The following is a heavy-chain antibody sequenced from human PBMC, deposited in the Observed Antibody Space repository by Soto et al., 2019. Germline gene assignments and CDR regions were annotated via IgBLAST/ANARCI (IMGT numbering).Heavy chain of an antibody. J-gene: IGHJ6*02. D-gene: IGHD3-22*01. Sequence: GGSLRLSCAASGFTFSSYAMSWVRQAPGKGLEWVSAISGSGGSTYYADSVKGRFTISRDNSKNTLYLQMNSLRAEDTAVYYCAKDGSGDSSGYYYYYYGMDVWGQGTTVTVSS. V-gene: IGHV3-23*01. CDR1: GFTFSSYA. CDR2: ISGSGGST. CDR3: AKDGSGDSSGYYYYYYGMDV.